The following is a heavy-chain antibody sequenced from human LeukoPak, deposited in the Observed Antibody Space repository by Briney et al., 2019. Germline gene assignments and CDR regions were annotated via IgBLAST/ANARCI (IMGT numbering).Heavy chain of an antibody. J-gene: IGHJ4*02. D-gene: IGHD1-26*01. V-gene: IGHV1-2*02. Sequence: GASVKVSCKASGYTFASYDINWVRQAPGQGLEWMGWINPNSGDTYYAQSFQGRVSMTRDTSTSTAYMELSRLRSGDTALYYCARGGYSGTEKPNDYWGQGTLVTVSS. CDR1: GYTFASYD. CDR3: ARGGYSGTEKPNDY. CDR2: INPNSGDT.